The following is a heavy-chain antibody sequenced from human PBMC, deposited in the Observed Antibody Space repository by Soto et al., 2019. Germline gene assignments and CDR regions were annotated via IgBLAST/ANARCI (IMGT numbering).Heavy chain of an antibody. Sequence: QVQLQQWGAGLLTPSETLSLTCAVYGGSFSGYYWSWIRQPPGKGLEWIGEINHSGSTNYNPSLKSRVTISVDTSKNQFSLKLSSVTAADTAVYYCARGKSYSGSYFSDYWGQGTLVTVSS. CDR3: ARGKSYSGSYFSDY. CDR2: INHSGST. J-gene: IGHJ4*02. CDR1: GGSFSGYY. D-gene: IGHD1-26*01. V-gene: IGHV4-34*01.